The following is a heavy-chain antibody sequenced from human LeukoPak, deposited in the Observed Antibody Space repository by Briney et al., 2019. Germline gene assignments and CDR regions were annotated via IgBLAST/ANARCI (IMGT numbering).Heavy chain of an antibody. CDR1: GFTFSDYY. V-gene: IGHV3-11*04. CDR3: AREDYSYASGF. Sequence: GGSLRLSCAASGFTFSDYYMSWIRQAPGKGLEWVSYISGSGSTIYYSDSVKGRFTLSRDNAKNSLYLQMNRLRVEDTAVYFCAREDYSYASGFWGQGTLVTVSS. D-gene: IGHD3-10*01. CDR2: ISGSGSTI. J-gene: IGHJ4*02.